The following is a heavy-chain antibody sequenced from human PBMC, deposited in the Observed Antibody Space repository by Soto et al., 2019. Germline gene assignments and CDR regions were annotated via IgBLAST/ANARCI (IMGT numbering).Heavy chain of an antibody. D-gene: IGHD6-19*01. J-gene: IGHJ5*02. V-gene: IGHV3-53*01. CDR3: ARERGEYDSGWYIDR. CDR2: IYSGGST. CDR1: GFTVSSNY. Sequence: GGSLRLSCAASGFTVSSNYMSWVRQAPGKGLEWVSVIYSGGSTYYADSVKGRFTISRDNSKNTLYLQMNSLRAEDTAVYYCARERGEYDSGWYIDRWGQGTPVTVSS.